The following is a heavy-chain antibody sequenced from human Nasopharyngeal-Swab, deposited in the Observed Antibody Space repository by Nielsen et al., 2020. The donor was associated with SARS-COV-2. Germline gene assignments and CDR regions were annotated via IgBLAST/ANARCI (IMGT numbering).Heavy chain of an antibody. CDR2: INPNSGDT. Sequence: ASVKVSCKASGYTFTDYYMHWVRQAPGQGLEWMGRINPNSGDTNYAQKFQGRVTMTRDTSISTAYMELSRLRSDDTALYYCAKDYFDWLSSDYYYYYGMDVWGQGTTVTVSS. CDR3: AKDYFDWLSSDYYYYYGMDV. D-gene: IGHD3-9*01. J-gene: IGHJ6*02. V-gene: IGHV1-2*06. CDR1: GYTFTDYY.